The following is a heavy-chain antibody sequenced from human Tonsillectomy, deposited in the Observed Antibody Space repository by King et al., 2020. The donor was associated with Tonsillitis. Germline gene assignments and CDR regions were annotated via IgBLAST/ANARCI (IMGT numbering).Heavy chain of an antibody. J-gene: IGHJ4*02. CDR3: AREQEIAAGTVSSVYFHS. V-gene: IGHV1-18*01. CDR1: GYTFTSYG. Sequence: QLVQSGAEVKKPGASVKVSCKASGYTFTSYGISWVRQAPGQGVEWMGWISAYNGNTNYAQKLQGRVTMTTDTSTRTAYMELRRLRSDDTTPYYFAREQEIAAGTVSSVYFHSWGQGTMATVAA. CDR2: ISAYNGNT. D-gene: IGHD6-19*01.